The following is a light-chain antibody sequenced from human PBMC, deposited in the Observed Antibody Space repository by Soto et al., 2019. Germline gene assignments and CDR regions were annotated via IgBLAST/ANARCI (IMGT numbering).Light chain of an antibody. Sequence: QSVLTQPPSVSEAPGQRVTISCTGSSSNIGAGYDVHWYQQLPGTAPKFLIYGNTNRPSGVPDRFSGSKSGTSASLAITGLQAEDEADYYCQSYDSSLSGSVFGGGTKLTVL. CDR3: QSYDSSLSGSV. CDR2: GNT. J-gene: IGLJ2*01. V-gene: IGLV1-40*01. CDR1: SSNIGAGYD.